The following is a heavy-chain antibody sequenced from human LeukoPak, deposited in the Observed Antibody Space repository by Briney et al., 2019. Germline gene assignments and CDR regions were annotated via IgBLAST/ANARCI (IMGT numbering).Heavy chain of an antibody. J-gene: IGHJ6*03. CDR1: GYTFTGYY. CDR2: INPNSGGT. CDR3: ARDPNWNYAYYYYYMDV. V-gene: IGHV1-2*02. Sequence: ASVKVSCKASGYTFTGYYMHWVRQAPGQGLEWMGWINPNSGGTNYAQKFQGRVTVTRYTSISTAYMELSRLRSDDTAVYYCARDPNWNYAYYYYYMDVWGKATTVTVSS. D-gene: IGHD1-7*01.